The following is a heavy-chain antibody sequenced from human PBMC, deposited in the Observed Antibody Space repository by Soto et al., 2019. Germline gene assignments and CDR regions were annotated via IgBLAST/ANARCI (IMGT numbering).Heavy chain of an antibody. CDR2: INHDRRS. J-gene: IGHJ4*02. CDR1: GGSFSGYY. CDR3: ARGIATKVFQTDAPDKYSFDS. Sequence: SETLSLTCAVYGGSFSGYYWTWIRQSPGKXLEWIGEINHDRRSNYNPSLKSRITISVDTSKNQFSLKLSSVTAADTAVYFCARGIATKVFQTDAPDKYSFDSWGRGTLVTVSS. V-gene: IGHV4-34*01. D-gene: IGHD5-12*01.